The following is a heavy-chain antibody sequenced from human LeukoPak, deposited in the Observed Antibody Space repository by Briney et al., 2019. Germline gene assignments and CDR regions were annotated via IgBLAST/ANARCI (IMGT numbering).Heavy chain of an antibody. CDR2: IYYSGST. CDR3: ARDTPRYYYYGMDV. V-gene: IGHV4-31*03. Sequence: SQTLSLTCTVSGGSISSGGYYWSWIRQHPGKGLEWIGYIYYSGSTYYNPSLKSRVTISVDTSKYQFSLKLSSVTAADTAVYYCARDTPRYYYYGMDVWGQGTTVTVSS. J-gene: IGHJ6*02. CDR1: GGSISSGGYY.